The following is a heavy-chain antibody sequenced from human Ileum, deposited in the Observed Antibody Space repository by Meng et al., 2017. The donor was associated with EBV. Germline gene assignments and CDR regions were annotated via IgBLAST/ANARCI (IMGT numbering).Heavy chain of an antibody. J-gene: IGHJ4*02. CDR1: GYPFTGYY. V-gene: IGHV1-2*06. CDR3: ARGKSGSYSLDY. CDR2: INPNTGGT. D-gene: IGHD3-10*01. Sequence: QVLLVQSGAGVEHPGALVKVSCKASGYPFTGYYMHWVRQAPGQVLEWMGRINPNTGGTNYAQNFQGRVTMTRDTSITTAYMELSRLRSADTAMYYCARGKSGSYSLDYWGQGTLVTVSS.